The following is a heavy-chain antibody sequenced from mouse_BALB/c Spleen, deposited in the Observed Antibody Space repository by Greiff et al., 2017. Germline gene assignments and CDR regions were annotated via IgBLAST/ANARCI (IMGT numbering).Heavy chain of an antibody. CDR2: ISSGGSYT. Sequence: DVKLVESGGGLVKPGGSLKLSCAASGFTFSSYAMSWVRQTPEKRLEWVATISSGGSYTYYPDSVKGRFTISRDNAKNTLYLQMSSLRSEDTAMYYCARRGTTVERYFDVWGAGTTVTVSS. CDR3: ARRGTTVERYFDV. V-gene: IGHV5-9-3*01. D-gene: IGHD1-1*01. CDR1: GFTFSSYA. J-gene: IGHJ1*01.